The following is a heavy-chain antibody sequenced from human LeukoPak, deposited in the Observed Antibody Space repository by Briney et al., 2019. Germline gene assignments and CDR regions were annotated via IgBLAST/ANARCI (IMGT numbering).Heavy chain of an antibody. CDR3: ARLPVRYYGSGSLTDGADY. J-gene: IGHJ4*02. Sequence: GESLKISCKGSGYSFTSYWIGWVRQMPGKGLEWMGIIYPGDSDTRYSPSFQGQVTISADKSISTAYLQWSSLKASDTAMHYCARLPVRYYGSGSLTDGADYWGQGTLVTVSS. V-gene: IGHV5-51*01. CDR1: GYSFTSYW. D-gene: IGHD3-10*01. CDR2: IYPGDSDT.